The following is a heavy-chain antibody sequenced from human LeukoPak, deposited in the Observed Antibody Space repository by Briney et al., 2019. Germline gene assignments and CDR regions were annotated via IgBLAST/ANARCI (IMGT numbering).Heavy chain of an antibody. CDR3: ARGGRYYPARLDY. V-gene: IGHV4-59*01. J-gene: IGHJ4*02. CDR1: GGSISSYY. Sequence: SETLSLTCTVSGGSISSYYWSWIRQPPGKGLEWIGYIYYSGSTNYNPSLKSRVTISVDTSKNQFSLKLSSVTAADTAVYYCARGGRYYPARLDYWGQGTLVTVSS. D-gene: IGHD1-26*01. CDR2: IYYSGST.